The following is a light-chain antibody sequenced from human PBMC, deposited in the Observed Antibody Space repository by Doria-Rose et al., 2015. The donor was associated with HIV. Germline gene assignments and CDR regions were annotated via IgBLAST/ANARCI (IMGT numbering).Light chain of an antibody. J-gene: IGKJ1*01. CDR3: QQTYSSPQWT. CDR1: QTVSTY. V-gene: IGKV1-39*01. CDR2: AAS. Sequence: TQSPPSLSASIGDRVTITCRASQTVSTYLNWFQQEPGKAPKLLIYAASRLQSGVPSRFSGSGSGTDFTLTISGLQPGDFATYYCQQTYSSPQWTCGQGTK.